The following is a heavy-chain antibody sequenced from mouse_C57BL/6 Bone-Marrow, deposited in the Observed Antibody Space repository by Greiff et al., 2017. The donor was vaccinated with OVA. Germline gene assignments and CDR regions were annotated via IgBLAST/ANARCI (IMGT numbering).Heavy chain of an antibody. CDR1: GFSLTSYG. CDR2: IWRGGST. Sequence: VMLVESGPGLVQPSQSLSITCTVSGFSLTSYGVHWVRQSPGKGLEWLGVIWRGGSTDYNAAFMSRLSITKDNSKSQVFFKMNSLQADDTAIYDCAKKELLGYAMDYWGQGTSVTVSS. D-gene: IGHD1-1*01. CDR3: AKKELLGYAMDY. J-gene: IGHJ4*01. V-gene: IGHV2-5*01.